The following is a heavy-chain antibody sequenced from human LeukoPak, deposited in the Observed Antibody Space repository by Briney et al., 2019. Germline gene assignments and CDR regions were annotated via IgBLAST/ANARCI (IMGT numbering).Heavy chain of an antibody. Sequence: SETLSLTCAVYGESFNDYYWSWIRQPPGKGLEWIGEINHRGRTNYNPSLKSRVTISVDTSKNQFSLRLSPVTAADTAMYYCARVDYGDYSKDFDYWGQGILVTVSS. V-gene: IGHV4-34*01. D-gene: IGHD4-17*01. CDR2: INHRGRT. CDR1: GESFNDYY. J-gene: IGHJ4*02. CDR3: ARVDYGDYSKDFDY.